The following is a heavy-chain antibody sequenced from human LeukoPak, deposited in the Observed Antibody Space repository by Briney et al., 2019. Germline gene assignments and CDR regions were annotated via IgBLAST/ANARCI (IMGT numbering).Heavy chain of an antibody. D-gene: IGHD6-19*01. CDR2: ISGSGGNT. Sequence: GGSLRLSCAASGFTFSSHAMTWVRQAPGKGLEWVATISGSGGNTYYADSVKGRFTISRDNSKNTLYLQMNSLRAEDTAVYYCAKDHQWRIRRNYFDYWGQGTLVTVSS. CDR3: AKDHQWRIRRNYFDY. J-gene: IGHJ4*02. V-gene: IGHV3-23*01. CDR1: GFTFSSHA.